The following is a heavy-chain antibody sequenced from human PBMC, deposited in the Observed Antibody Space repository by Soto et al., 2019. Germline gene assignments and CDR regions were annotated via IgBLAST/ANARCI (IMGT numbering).Heavy chain of an antibody. CDR2: IFSDNER. J-gene: IGHJ6*02. V-gene: IGHV2-26*01. D-gene: IGHD3-9*01. CDR3: ARMKVDSYQFYYAMDV. CDR1: GFSLTTGKMG. Sequence: QVTLKESGPALVKPTETLTLTCTVSGFSLTTGKMGVSWIRQPPGKALEWLAHIFSDNERSNSTSLQGRLTISKDTSGSQVVLSMTNVDPVDTATYYCARMKVDSYQFYYAMDVWGQGTTVTVSS.